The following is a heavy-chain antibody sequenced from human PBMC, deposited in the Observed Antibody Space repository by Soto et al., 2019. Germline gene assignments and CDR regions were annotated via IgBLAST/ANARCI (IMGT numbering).Heavy chain of an antibody. Sequence: EVQLVESGGGVVRPGGSLRLSCATSGFTFDDYGMSWVRQVPGKGLEWVSGVNWNAAGIGYADSVKGRFTISRDNAKNALYVQMNSLRAEDTALYYCARRPSRYCSSTTCYASDYWGQGTLVTVSS. V-gene: IGHV3-20*04. CDR3: ARRPSRYCSSTTCYASDY. CDR1: GFTFDDYG. J-gene: IGHJ4*02. CDR2: VNWNAAGI. D-gene: IGHD2-2*01.